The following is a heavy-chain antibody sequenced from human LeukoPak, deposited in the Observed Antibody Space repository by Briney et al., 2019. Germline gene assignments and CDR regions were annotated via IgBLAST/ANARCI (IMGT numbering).Heavy chain of an antibody. CDR2: ISNSDGST. V-gene: IGHV3-23*01. CDR1: GFTFSSYA. J-gene: IGHJ4*02. D-gene: IGHD3-3*01. Sequence: GGSLRLSCAASGFTFSSYAMSWVRQAPGKGLEWVSAISNSDGSTYYADSVNGRFTTSRDNSKNMLYLEMNSLRADDTAVYYCANPLGANYDFWSGYYDWAQGTLVTVSS. CDR3: ANPLGANYDFWSGYYD.